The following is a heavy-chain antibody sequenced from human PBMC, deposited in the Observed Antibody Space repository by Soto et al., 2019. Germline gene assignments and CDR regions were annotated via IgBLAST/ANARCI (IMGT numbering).Heavy chain of an antibody. Sequence: QVQLVQSGAEVKKPGSSVKVSCKASGGTFSSYAISWVRQAPGQGLEWMGGIIPIFGTANYAQKFQGRVTIPADKSTSTAYMELRSLRSEDTAVYYCAGVYVVVVAATPYYYYGMDVWGQGTTVTVSS. CDR2: IIPIFGTA. V-gene: IGHV1-69*06. CDR1: GGTFSSYA. D-gene: IGHD2-15*01. J-gene: IGHJ6*02. CDR3: AGVYVVVVAATPYYYYGMDV.